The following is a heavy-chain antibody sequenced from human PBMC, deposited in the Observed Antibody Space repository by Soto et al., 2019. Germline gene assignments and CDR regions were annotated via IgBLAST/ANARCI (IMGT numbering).Heavy chain of an antibody. CDR2: INYSGST. CDR1: GGSFSNFH. V-gene: IGHV4-34*01. Sequence: PSQTFSLTCAVFGGSFSNFHSTWIRQPPNKGLEWIGEINYSGSTHYTPSLESRVTISLDTYKSQISLKLSSVTAAETALYYCVYRNYRFDYWGQGTLVTVSS. J-gene: IGHJ4*02. CDR3: VYRNYRFDY. D-gene: IGHD1-1*01.